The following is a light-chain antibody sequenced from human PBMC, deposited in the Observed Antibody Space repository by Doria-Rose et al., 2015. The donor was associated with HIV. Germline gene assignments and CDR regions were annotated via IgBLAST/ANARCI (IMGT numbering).Light chain of an antibody. CDR2: DAS. Sequence: LSCRASQSVTNNYLAWYQQRPGQAPRLLIYDASSRATGVPDRFSGSGSGTDFTLTISRLEPEDFAVYFCQQYDSSPSTFGPGTKVDIK. V-gene: IGKV3-20*01. J-gene: IGKJ3*01. CDR1: QSVTNNY. CDR3: QQYDSSPST.